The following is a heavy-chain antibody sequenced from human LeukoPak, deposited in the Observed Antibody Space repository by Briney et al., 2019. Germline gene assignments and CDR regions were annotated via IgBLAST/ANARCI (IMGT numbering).Heavy chain of an antibody. CDR3: AHMSTMVRGVTYYFNY. CDR2: IYWDDDK. J-gene: IGHJ4*02. Sequence: SGPTLVNPTQTLTLTCTFSGFSLSASGVGVGWIRQPPGKAPEWLALIYWDDDKRYSPSLKSRLTITKDTSKNQVVLTMTNMDPVDTATYYCAHMSTMVRGVTYYFNYWGQGTLVTVSS. CDR1: GFSLSASGVG. V-gene: IGHV2-5*02. D-gene: IGHD3-10*01.